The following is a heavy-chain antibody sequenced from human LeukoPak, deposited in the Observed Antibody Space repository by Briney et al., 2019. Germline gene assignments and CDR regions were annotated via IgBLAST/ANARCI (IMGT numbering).Heavy chain of an antibody. Sequence: PSETLSLTCTVSGGSISSYYWNWIRQPPGKGLEWIGFIYYSGSTRYSPSLKSRVTISVDTSKNQFSLKLSSVTAADTAVYYCARDRKQWLRGPFDPWGQGTLVIVSS. CDR2: IYYSGST. CDR3: ARDRKQWLRGPFDP. D-gene: IGHD6-19*01. J-gene: IGHJ5*02. CDR1: GGSISSYY. V-gene: IGHV4-59*01.